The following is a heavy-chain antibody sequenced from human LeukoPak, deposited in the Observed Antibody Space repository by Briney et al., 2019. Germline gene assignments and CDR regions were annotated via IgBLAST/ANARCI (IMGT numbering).Heavy chain of an antibody. V-gene: IGHV3-30*18. J-gene: IGHJ6*02. CDR3: AKDAMVVTAIVWTTWYYYGMDV. CDR2: ISYDGSNK. D-gene: IGHD2-21*02. CDR1: GFTFSSYG. Sequence: PGGSLRPSCAASGFTFSSYGMHWVRQAPGKGLEWVAVISYDGSNKYYADSVKGRFTISRDNSKNTLYLQMNSLRAEDTAVYYCAKDAMVVTAIVWTTWYYYGMDVWGQGTTVTVSS.